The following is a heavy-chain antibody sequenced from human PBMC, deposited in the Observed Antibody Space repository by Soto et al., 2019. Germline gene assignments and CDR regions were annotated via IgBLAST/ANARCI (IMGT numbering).Heavy chain of an antibody. CDR1: GFNLNDYF. J-gene: IGHJ4*02. V-gene: IGHV3-11*01. Sequence: QEQLVESGGGLVKPGGSLRLSCTASGFNLNDYFVAWIRQIPGKGLDWISYISHSGDTYYYADSVKGRSTISRDNDKNSVALEIHSLRVDDTALYFCARVAGGYNPAFDYWGQGTLVTVSS. D-gene: IGHD6-25*01. CDR2: ISHSGDTY. CDR3: ARVAGGYNPAFDY.